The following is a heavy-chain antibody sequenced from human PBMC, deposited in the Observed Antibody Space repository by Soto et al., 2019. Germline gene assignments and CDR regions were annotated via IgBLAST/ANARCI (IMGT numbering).Heavy chain of an antibody. CDR3: AKATNWNFDY. J-gene: IGHJ4*02. Sequence: GGSLRLSCAASGFTFDDYAMHWVRQAPGKGLEWVSGISWNSGSIGYADSVKGRFTISRDNSKNTLYLQMNSLRAEDTAVYYCAKATNWNFDYWGQGTLVTVSS. D-gene: IGHD1-1*01. V-gene: IGHV3-9*01. CDR2: ISWNSGSI. CDR1: GFTFDDYA.